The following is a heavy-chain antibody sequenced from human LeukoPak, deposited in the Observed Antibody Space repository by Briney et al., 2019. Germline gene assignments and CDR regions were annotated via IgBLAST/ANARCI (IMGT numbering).Heavy chain of an antibody. D-gene: IGHD1-26*01. V-gene: IGHV4-38-2*02. J-gene: IGHJ4*02. Sequence: LETLSLTCTVSGYSISSGYYWGWIRQPPGKGLEWIGSIYHSGSTYYNPSLKSRVTISVDTSKNQFSLKLSSVTAADTAVYYCAREWELLPDDYWGQGTLVTVSS. CDR1: GYSISSGYY. CDR3: AREWELLPDDY. CDR2: IYHSGST.